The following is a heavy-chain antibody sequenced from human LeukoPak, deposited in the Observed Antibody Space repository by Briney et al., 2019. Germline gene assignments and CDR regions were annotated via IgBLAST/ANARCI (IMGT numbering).Heavy chain of an antibody. Sequence: ASVKVSCKASGYTFTSYYMHWVRQAPGQGLKWMGIINPSGGSTSYAQKFQGRVTMTRDTSTSTVYMELSSLRSEDTAVYYCAREALTGIAAADDAFDIWGQGTMVTVSS. V-gene: IGHV1-46*01. CDR3: AREALTGIAAADDAFDI. J-gene: IGHJ3*02. CDR1: GYTFTSYY. D-gene: IGHD6-13*01. CDR2: INPSGGST.